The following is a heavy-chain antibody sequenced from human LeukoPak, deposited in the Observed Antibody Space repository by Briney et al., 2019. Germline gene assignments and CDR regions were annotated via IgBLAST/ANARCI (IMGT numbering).Heavy chain of an antibody. CDR2: INHSGST. Sequence: SETLSLTCTVSGGSISSYYWSWIRQPPGKGLEWIGEINHSGSTNYNPSLKSRVTISVDTSKNQFSLKLSSVTAADTAVYYCARLPAAMPAYYHYYMDVWGKGTTVTISS. J-gene: IGHJ6*03. V-gene: IGHV4-34*01. D-gene: IGHD2-2*01. CDR1: GGSISSYY. CDR3: ARLPAAMPAYYHYYMDV.